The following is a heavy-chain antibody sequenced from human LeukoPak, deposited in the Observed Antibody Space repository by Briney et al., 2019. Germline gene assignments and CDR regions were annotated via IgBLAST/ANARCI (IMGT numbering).Heavy chain of an antibody. V-gene: IGHV1-18*01. CDR1: GYTFTSYG. CDR2: ISAYNGNT. D-gene: IGHD5-18*01. Sequence: ASVKVSCKASGYTFTSYGISWVRQAPGQGLEWMGWISAYNGNTNYAQKLQGRVTMTTDTSTSTAYMELRSLRSDDTAVYYCARWIQLWLRSFYYYHGMDVWGQGTTVTVSS. CDR3: ARWIQLWLRSFYYYHGMDV. J-gene: IGHJ6*02.